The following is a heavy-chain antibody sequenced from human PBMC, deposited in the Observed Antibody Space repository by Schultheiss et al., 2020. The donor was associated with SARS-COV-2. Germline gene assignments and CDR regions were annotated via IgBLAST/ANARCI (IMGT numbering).Heavy chain of an antibody. Sequence: ASVKVSCKASGGTFSSYAISWVRQAPGQRLEWMGWINAGNGNTKYSQKFQGRVTITRDTSASTAYMELSSLRSEDTAVYYCARGPTGYWGQGTLVTVSS. J-gene: IGHJ4*02. CDR2: INAGNGNT. D-gene: IGHD4-11*01. CDR1: GGTFSSYA. V-gene: IGHV1-3*01. CDR3: ARGPTGY.